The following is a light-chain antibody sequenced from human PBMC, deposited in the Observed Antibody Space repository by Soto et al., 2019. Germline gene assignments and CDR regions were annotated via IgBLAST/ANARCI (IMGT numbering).Light chain of an antibody. CDR3: QQYNSYWT. V-gene: IGKV1-5*03. J-gene: IGKJ1*01. Sequence: DIQMTQSPSTLSASVGDRVTITCRASQSISSWLAWYQQKPGKAPKLLIYKASSLESGVPSRFSGSGSGTEVTLTISSLQPDDFATYYCQQYNSYWTFGKGTKVEIK. CDR2: KAS. CDR1: QSISSW.